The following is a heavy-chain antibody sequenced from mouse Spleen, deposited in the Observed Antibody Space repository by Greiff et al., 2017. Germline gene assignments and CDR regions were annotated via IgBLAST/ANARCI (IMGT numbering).Heavy chain of an antibody. CDR1: GFTFTDYY. CDR2: IRNKANGYTT. D-gene: IGHD4-1*01. J-gene: IGHJ1*01. Sequence: EVKLMESGGGLVQPGGSLSLSCAASGFTFTDYYMSWVRQPPGKALEWLGFIRNKANGYTTEYSASVKGRFTISRDNSQSILYLQMNALRAEDSATYYCARPWDGDWYFDVWGAGTTVTVSS. V-gene: IGHV7-3*01. CDR3: ARPWDGDWYFDV.